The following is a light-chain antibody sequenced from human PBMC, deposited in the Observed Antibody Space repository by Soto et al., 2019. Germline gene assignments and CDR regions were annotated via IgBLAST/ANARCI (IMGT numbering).Light chain of an antibody. J-gene: IGKJ5*01. CDR2: DAS. V-gene: IGKV3-11*01. Sequence: IVLTQSPATLSLSPGERATLSCRASQSISISLAWYQQKPGQAPMLLIDDASNRATGIPVRFSGSGSGTDFTLTITSLQPEDFATCYCQHTHSFPFTFGQGTLLEIK. CDR1: QSISIS. CDR3: QHTHSFPFT.